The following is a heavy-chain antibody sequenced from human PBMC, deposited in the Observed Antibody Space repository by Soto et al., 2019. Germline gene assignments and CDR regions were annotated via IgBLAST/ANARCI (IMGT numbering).Heavy chain of an antibody. V-gene: IGHV3-64D*06. CDR1: GFTFSSYA. Sequence: GGSLRLSCSASGFTFSSYAMHWVRQAPGKGLEYVSAISSNGGSTYYADSVKGRFTISRDNSKNTLYLQMSSLRAEDTAVYYCVKAYYYDSSGRPNWFDPWGQGTLVTVSS. CDR3: VKAYYYDSSGRPNWFDP. J-gene: IGHJ5*02. CDR2: ISSNGGST. D-gene: IGHD3-22*01.